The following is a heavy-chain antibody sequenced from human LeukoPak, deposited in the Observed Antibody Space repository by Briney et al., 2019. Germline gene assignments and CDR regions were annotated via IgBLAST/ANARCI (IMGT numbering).Heavy chain of an antibody. D-gene: IGHD1-26*01. V-gene: IGHV4-39*07. CDR2: IYYSGST. CDR1: GGSISSSSYY. Sequence: SETLSLTCTVSGGSISSSSYYWGWIRQPPGKGLEWIGSIYYSGSTYYNPSLKSRVTISVDTSKNQFSLKLSSVTAADTAVYYCARDTELRWFDPWGQGTLVTVSS. CDR3: ARDTELRWFDP. J-gene: IGHJ5*02.